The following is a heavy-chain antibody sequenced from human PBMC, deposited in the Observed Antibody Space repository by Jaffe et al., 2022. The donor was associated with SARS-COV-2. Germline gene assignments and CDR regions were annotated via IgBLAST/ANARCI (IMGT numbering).Heavy chain of an antibody. V-gene: IGHV1-8*01. CDR1: GYTFTSYD. CDR3: ARGSCSSTSCYGGWFDP. Sequence: QVQLVQSGAEVKKPGASVKVSCKASGYTFTSYDINWVRQATGQGLEWMGWMNPNSGNTGYAQKFQGRVTMTRNTSISTAYMELSSLRSEDTAVYYCARGSCSSTSCYGGWFDPWGQGTLVTVSS. D-gene: IGHD2-2*01. CDR2: MNPNSGNT. J-gene: IGHJ5*02.